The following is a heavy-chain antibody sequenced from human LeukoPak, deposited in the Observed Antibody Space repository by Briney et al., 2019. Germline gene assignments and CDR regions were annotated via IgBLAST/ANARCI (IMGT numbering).Heavy chain of an antibody. Sequence: TSSETLSLTCAVYGGSFSGYYWSWIRQPPGKGLEWIGYIYYSGSTNYNPSLKSRVTISVDTSKNQFSLKLSSVTAADTAVYYCARDQRYYDILTGTHNYYYYYGMDVWGQGTTVTVSS. CDR2: IYYSGST. CDR3: ARDQRYYDILTGTHNYYYYYGMDV. D-gene: IGHD3-9*01. V-gene: IGHV4-59*01. J-gene: IGHJ6*02. CDR1: GGSFSGYY.